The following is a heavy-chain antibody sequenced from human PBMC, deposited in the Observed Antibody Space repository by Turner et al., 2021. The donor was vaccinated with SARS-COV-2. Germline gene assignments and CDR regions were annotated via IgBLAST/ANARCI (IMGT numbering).Heavy chain of an antibody. V-gene: IGHV3-53*04. CDR2: IYSGGST. CDR1: GFTVSRNY. CDR3: ARDLVAYGMDV. J-gene: IGHJ6*02. D-gene: IGHD2-15*01. Sequence: EVQLVESGGGLVLPGGSLRLSCAASGFTVSRNYMSWVRQAPGKGLEWVSVIYSGGSTYDADSVKGRFTISRHNSKNTLYLQMNSLRAEDTAVYHCARDLVAYGMDVWGQGTTVTVSS.